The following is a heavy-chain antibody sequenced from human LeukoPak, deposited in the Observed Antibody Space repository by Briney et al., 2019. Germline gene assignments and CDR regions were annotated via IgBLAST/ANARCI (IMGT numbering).Heavy chain of an antibody. CDR1: GGSISSYY. J-gene: IGHJ4*02. D-gene: IGHD4-23*01. V-gene: IGHV4-59*01. CDR3: ARDPEDYGGNSGS. CDR2: IYYSGST. Sequence: ETLSLTCTVSGGSISSYYWSWIRQPPGKGLEWIGYIYYSGSTNYNPSLKSRVTISVDTSKNQFSLKLSSVTAADTAVYYCARDPEDYGGNSGSWGQGTLVTVSS.